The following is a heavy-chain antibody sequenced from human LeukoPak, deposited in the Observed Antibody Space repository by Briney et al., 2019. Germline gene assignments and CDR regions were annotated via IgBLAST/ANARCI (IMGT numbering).Heavy chain of an antibody. CDR3: ARLSGSYGTTLDY. Sequence: GGSLRLSCAASRFTFSNSGMHWVRQAPGKGLEWVAVIWNDGITQFYADSVKGRFTISRDNSKNTLYLQMNSLRAEDTAVYYCARLSGSYGTTLDYWGQGTLVTVSS. CDR1: RFTFSNSG. D-gene: IGHD1-26*01. J-gene: IGHJ4*02. V-gene: IGHV3-33*01. CDR2: IWNDGITQ.